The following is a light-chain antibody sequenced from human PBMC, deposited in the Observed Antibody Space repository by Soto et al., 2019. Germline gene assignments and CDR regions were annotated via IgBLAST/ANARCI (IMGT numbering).Light chain of an antibody. CDR2: GAS. V-gene: IGKV3-20*01. CDR3: QHYGDSPWT. Sequence: EVVLTQSPGTLSLSPGERATLSCRASQSVSRYLAWYQQKPGQAPRVLIYGASSGATGIPDRFSGSGSGTDFTLTINRLEPEDFVVYYCQHYGDSPWTFGQGTKVEIK. J-gene: IGKJ1*01. CDR1: QSVSRY.